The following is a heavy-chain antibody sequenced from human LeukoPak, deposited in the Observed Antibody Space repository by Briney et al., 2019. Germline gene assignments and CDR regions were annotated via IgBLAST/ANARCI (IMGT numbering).Heavy chain of an antibody. Sequence: PGGSLRLSCAASGFTFSSYAMSWVRQAPGKGLEWVSAISGSGGSTYYADSVKGRFTISRDNSKNTLYLQVNSLRAEDTAVYYCAKAGWLQWTQYYFDYWGQGTLVTVSS. V-gene: IGHV3-23*01. CDR3: AKAGWLQWTQYYFDY. J-gene: IGHJ4*02. CDR1: GFTFSSYA. CDR2: ISGSGGST. D-gene: IGHD5-24*01.